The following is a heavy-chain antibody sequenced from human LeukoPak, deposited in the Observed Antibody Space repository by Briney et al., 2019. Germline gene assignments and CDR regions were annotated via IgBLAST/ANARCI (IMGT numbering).Heavy chain of an antibody. CDR3: ARDHPDYYDSSGYGH. Sequence: GGSLRLSCAASGFTFSSYWMSWVRQAPGKGLEWVANIKQDGSEKYYVDSVKGRFTISRDNAKNSLYLQMNSLRAEDTAVYYCARDHPDYYDSSGYGHWGQGTLVAVSS. CDR2: IKQDGSEK. CDR1: GFTFSSYW. D-gene: IGHD3-22*01. J-gene: IGHJ4*02. V-gene: IGHV3-7*01.